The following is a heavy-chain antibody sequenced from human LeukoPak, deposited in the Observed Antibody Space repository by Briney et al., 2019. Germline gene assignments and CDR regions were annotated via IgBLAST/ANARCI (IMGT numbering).Heavy chain of an antibody. J-gene: IGHJ4*02. CDR1: GGTFSSYA. Sequence: ASVKVSCKASGGTFSSYAISWVRQAPGQGLEWMGGIIPIFGTANYAQKFQGRVTITTDESTSTAYMELSSLRSEDTAVYYCARSSGDMITFGGVIVSGNALDYWGQGTLVTVSP. CDR3: ARSSGDMITFGGVIVSGNALDY. V-gene: IGHV1-69*05. D-gene: IGHD3-16*02. CDR2: IIPIFGTA.